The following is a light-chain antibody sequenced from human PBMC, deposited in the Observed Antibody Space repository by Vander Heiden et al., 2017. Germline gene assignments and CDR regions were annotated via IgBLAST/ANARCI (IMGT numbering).Light chain of an antibody. J-gene: IGKJ4*01. CDR2: WAS. V-gene: IGKV4-1*01. CDR1: QSVLSVSNNKNY. Sequence: DIVMTQSPDYLGVSLGERATINCKSSQSVLSVSNNKNYLAWYQQIPGQPPKLLINWASTRESGVPDRFSGSGSGTDFTLTISSLQAEDVAVYYCQQSSTAPLTFGGGTKVEIK. CDR3: QQSSTAPLT.